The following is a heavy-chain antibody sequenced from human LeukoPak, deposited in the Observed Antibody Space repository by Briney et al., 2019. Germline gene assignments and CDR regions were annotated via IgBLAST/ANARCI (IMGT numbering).Heavy chain of an antibody. Sequence: SETLSPTCTVSGGSISSYYWSWIRQPPGKGLQWIGYIYYSGSTNYNPSRKSRGTISVDTSKNQFSLKLSSVTAADTAVYYCARAPSDIAAAGYYYYYYMDVWGKGTTVTISS. CDR3: ARAPSDIAAAGYYYYYYMDV. CDR2: IYYSGST. V-gene: IGHV4-59*01. CDR1: GGSISSYY. D-gene: IGHD6-13*01. J-gene: IGHJ6*03.